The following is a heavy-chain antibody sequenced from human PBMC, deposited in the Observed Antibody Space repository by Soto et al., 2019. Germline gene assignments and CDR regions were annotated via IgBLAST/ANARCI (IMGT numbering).Heavy chain of an antibody. V-gene: IGHV3-53*02. CDR1: GFTVSSKY. CDR3: AREAPMDV. J-gene: IGHJ6*02. Sequence: DVQLVETGGELIQLGGSLRLSCAASGFTVSSKYMSWVRQAPGKGLEWISVIWSAGLIYYADSVRGRFTISRDISKNILYLEMTSLRADDTAVYYCAREAPMDVWGQGTTVTVSS. CDR2: IWSAGLI.